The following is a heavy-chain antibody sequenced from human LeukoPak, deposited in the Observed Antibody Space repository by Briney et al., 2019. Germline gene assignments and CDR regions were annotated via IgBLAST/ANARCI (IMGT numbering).Heavy chain of an antibody. CDR1: GFTFSTYW. V-gene: IGHV3-11*01. CDR2: ISSSGSTI. D-gene: IGHD3-22*01. CDR3: ARDLDYDSSGYYNDAFDI. J-gene: IGHJ3*02. Sequence: GGSLRLSCAASGFTFSTYWMSWVRQAPGKGLEWVSYISSSGSTIYYADSVKGRFTISRDNAKNSLYLQMNSLRAEDTAVYYCARDLDYDSSGYYNDAFDIWGQGTMVTVSS.